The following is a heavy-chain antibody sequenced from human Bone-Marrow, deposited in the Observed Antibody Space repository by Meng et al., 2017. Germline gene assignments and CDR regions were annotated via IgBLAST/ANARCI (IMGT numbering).Heavy chain of an antibody. CDR2: ISYDGSNK. J-gene: IGHJ4*02. D-gene: IGHD3-3*02. CDR1: GFTFSNAW. CDR3: ARDRSALIDY. Sequence: VQLVGFGGGLVKPGGSLRLSCAASGFTFSNAWMSWVRQAPGKGLEWVAVISYDGSNKYYADSVKGRFTISRDNSKNTLYLQMNSLRAEDTAVYYCARDRSALIDYWGQGTLVTVSS. V-gene: IGHV3-30*03.